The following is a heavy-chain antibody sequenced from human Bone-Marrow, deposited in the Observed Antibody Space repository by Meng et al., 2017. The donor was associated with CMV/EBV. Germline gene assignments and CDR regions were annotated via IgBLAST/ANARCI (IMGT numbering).Heavy chain of an antibody. D-gene: IGHD1-14*01. V-gene: IGHV3-21*01. J-gene: IGHJ4*02. CDR3: ARDRKTTDYFDY. CDR2: ISGSSRYI. Sequence: GESLKISCAASGFIFSSYSMNWVRQAPGKGLEWVSSISGSSRYIYYADSVKGRFTISRDNAKNSLYLQMNSLSAEDTAVYYCARDRKTTDYFDYCGRGTLVTVSS. CDR1: GFIFSSYS.